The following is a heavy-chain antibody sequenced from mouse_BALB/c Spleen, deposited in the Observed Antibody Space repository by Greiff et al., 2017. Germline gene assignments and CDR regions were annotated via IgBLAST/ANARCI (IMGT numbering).Heavy chain of an antibody. CDR2: IYPGSGNT. Sequence: VQLQESGAELARPGASVKLSCKASGYTFTDYYINWVKQRTGQGLEWIGEIYPGSGNTYYNEKFKGKATLTADKSSSTAYMQLSSLTSEDSAVYFCARSGDYGSSIMDYWGQGTSVTVSS. CDR3: ARSGDYGSSIMDY. D-gene: IGHD1-1*01. J-gene: IGHJ4*01. CDR1: GYTFTDYY. V-gene: IGHV1-77*01.